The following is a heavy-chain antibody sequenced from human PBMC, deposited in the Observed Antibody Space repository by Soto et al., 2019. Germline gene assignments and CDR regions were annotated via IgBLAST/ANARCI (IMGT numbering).Heavy chain of an antibody. V-gene: IGHV1-46*01. J-gene: IGHJ5*02. CDR1: GYTFTSYY. Sequence: QVQLVQSGAEVKKPGASVKVSCKASGYTFTSYYMHWVRQAPGQGLEWMGIINPSGGSTSYAQKFQGRVTMTRDTSTSTVYMELSSLRSEDTAVYYCARDFSLYYDFWSGPPAGWFDPWGQGTLVTVSS. CDR2: INPSGGST. D-gene: IGHD3-3*01. CDR3: ARDFSLYYDFWSGPPAGWFDP.